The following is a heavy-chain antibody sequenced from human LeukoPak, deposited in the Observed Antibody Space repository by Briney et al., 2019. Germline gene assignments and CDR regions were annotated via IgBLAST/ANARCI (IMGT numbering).Heavy chain of an antibody. D-gene: IGHD3-22*01. CDR2: ISGSGGST. J-gene: IGHJ4*02. V-gene: IGHV3-23*01. CDR3: AKDHINYYDSSGSDY. Sequence: GGSLRLSCAASGFTFSSYAMSWVRQAPGKGLEWVSAISGSGGSTYYADSVKGRFTISRDNSKNTLYLQMNSLRAEDTAVYYCAKDHINYYDSSGSDYWGQGTLVTVSS. CDR1: GFTFSSYA.